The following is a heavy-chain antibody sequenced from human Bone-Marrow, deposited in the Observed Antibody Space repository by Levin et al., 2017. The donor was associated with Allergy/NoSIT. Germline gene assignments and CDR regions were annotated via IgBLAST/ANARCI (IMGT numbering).Heavy chain of an antibody. V-gene: IGHV4-39*07. CDR2: FYYGGTT. CDR3: ARPIAVAALSAFEI. CDR1: GGSISSSPYY. Sequence: GSLRLSCIVSGGSISSSPYYWGWIRQPPGKGLEWIGSFYYGGTTYYNPSLNSRVTISVDTSKNQFSLKLSSVTAADTAVYYCARPIAVAALSAFEIWGRGTMVTVSS. D-gene: IGHD6-19*01. J-gene: IGHJ3*02.